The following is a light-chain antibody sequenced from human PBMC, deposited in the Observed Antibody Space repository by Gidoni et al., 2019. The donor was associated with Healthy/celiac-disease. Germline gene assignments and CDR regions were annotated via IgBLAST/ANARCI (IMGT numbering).Light chain of an antibody. CDR2: AAS. V-gene: IGKV1-12*01. Sequence: DLQMTQPPSSASASVGDRVTITCRASPGISSWIAWYQQKPGKAPKLLIYAASSLQSGVPSRISSSGSGTDFTLTSSSLQPEDFATYYCQQANNFPITFGGGTKVEIK. CDR1: PGISSW. J-gene: IGKJ4*01. CDR3: QQANNFPIT.